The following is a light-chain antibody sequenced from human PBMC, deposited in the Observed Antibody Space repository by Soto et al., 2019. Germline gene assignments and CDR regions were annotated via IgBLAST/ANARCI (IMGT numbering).Light chain of an antibody. J-gene: IGKJ1*01. Sequence: DIVMTQSPLSLPVTPGEPASISCRSSQSLLHSNGYNYLDWYLQKPGQSPQLLIYLGSNRASGVPDRFSSSGSGTDFTLKISRVEAEDVGVYYCMQALQTRTFGQGTKVEIE. V-gene: IGKV2-28*01. CDR2: LGS. CDR3: MQALQTRT. CDR1: QSLLHSNGYNY.